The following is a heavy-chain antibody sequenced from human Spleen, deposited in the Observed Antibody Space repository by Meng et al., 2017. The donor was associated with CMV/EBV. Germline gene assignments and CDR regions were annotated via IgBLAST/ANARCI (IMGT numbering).Heavy chain of an antibody. D-gene: IGHD2-8*01. Sequence: GGSLRLSCAASGFTFSSYAMRWVRQAPGKGLEWVAFIRYDGSNKYYADSVKGRFTISRDNSKNTLYLQMNSLRAEDTAVYYCATNEEDIVLMVYASQHTYWGQGTLVTVSS. CDR2: IRYDGSNK. V-gene: IGHV3-30*02. CDR3: ATNEEDIVLMVYASQHTY. CDR1: GFTFSSYA. J-gene: IGHJ4*02.